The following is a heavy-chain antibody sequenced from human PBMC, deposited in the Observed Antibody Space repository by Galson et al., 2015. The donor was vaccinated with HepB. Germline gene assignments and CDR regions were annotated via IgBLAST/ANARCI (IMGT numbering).Heavy chain of an antibody. D-gene: IGHD2-8*02. J-gene: IGHJ4*02. CDR3: RRGHWSSDV. Sequence: SLRLSCAASGFMFSKFWMSWVRQAPGKGLEWVANIKEDESEKYYVDSVKGRFTISRDNAKSSLYLQINSLRTEDTAVYYCRRGHWSSDVWGQGTLVTVSS. CDR1: GFMFSKFW. V-gene: IGHV3-7*01. CDR2: IKEDESEK.